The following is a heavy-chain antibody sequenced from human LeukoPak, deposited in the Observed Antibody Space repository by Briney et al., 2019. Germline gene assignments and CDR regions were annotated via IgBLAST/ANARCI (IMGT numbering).Heavy chain of an antibody. J-gene: IGHJ2*01. CDR2: INPNSGGT. Sequence: ASVKVSCKASGYTFTGYYMHWVRQAPGQGLEWMGWINPNSGGTNYAQKFQGRVTITADKSTSTAYTELSSLRSEDTAVYYCARGRKWELQNWYFDLWGRGTLVTVSS. D-gene: IGHD1-26*01. CDR1: GYTFTGYY. V-gene: IGHV1-2*02. CDR3: ARGRKWELQNWYFDL.